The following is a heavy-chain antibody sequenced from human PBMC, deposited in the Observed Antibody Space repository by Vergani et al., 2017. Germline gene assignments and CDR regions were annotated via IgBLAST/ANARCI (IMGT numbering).Heavy chain of an antibody. J-gene: IGHJ4*02. Sequence: EVQLVESGGGLVQPGRSLRLSCAASGFTFDAYAMHWVRQAPGKGLEWVSGSSWNSGSIGYADSVKGRFTISRDNAKNSLYLQMNSLGAEDTAVYYCAKAANVLRFVEWLSSYFDFWGQGTLVTVSS. D-gene: IGHD3-3*01. CDR1: GFTFDAYA. CDR3: AKAANVLRFVEWLSSYFDF. V-gene: IGHV3-9*01. CDR2: SSWNSGSI.